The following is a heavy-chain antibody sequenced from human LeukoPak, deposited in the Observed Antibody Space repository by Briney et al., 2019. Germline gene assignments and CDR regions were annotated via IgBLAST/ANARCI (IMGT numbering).Heavy chain of an antibody. CDR1: GGSISSSSYY. CDR3: ARRGPTGKVFDY. Sequence: KPSETLSLTCTVSGGSISSSSYYWGWIRQPPGKGLEWIGSIYYTESTYYNPSLKSRVSISIDTSKNQFSLTLTSVTAADTAVYYCARRGPTGKVFDYWGQGTLVTVSS. D-gene: IGHD3-10*01. J-gene: IGHJ4*02. CDR2: IYYTEST. V-gene: IGHV4-39*01.